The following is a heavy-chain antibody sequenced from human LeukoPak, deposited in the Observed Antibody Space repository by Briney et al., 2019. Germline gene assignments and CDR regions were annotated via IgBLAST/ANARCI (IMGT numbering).Heavy chain of an antibody. CDR2: VYYSGST. D-gene: IGHD5-24*01. CDR1: GDSISDYY. V-gene: IGHV4-59*01. J-gene: IGHJ5*02. Sequence: KPSETLSLTCTASGDSISDYYWSWIRQPPGKGLEWIGEVYYSGSTHYNPSLKSRLTISVDTSKNQFSLRLRSVTAADTAMYYCARELDGDGGWFDPWGQGTLVTVSS. CDR3: ARELDGDGGWFDP.